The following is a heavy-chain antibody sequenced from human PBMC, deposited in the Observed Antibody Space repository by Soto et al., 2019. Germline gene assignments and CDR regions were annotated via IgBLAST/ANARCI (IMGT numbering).Heavy chain of an antibody. D-gene: IGHD2-21*01. J-gene: IGHJ6*02. CDR3: ASGVQNIFPPIIRHFHYSLGI. CDR1: GYTFTSNG. Sequence: QVQLVQSGAEVKKPGSSVKVSCTASGYTFTSNGISWMRQAPGHGLEWMGWISGYNGNPNYAQKFQGSVTMTTETSTNTSNLELRTVESGGNVVYYCASGVQNIFPPIIRHFHYSLGIWGEGTTIT. V-gene: IGHV1-18*01. CDR2: ISGYNGNP.